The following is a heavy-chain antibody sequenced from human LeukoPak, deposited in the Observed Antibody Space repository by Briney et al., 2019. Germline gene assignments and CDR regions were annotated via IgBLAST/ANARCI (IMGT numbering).Heavy chain of an antibody. CDR3: ARDISSWSGGYYYMDV. V-gene: IGHV4-38-2*02. D-gene: IGHD6-13*01. J-gene: IGHJ6*03. Sequence: PSETLSLTCTVSGYSISSGYYWGWIRQPPGKGLEWIGSIYHSGSTYYNPSLKSRVTISVDTSKNQFSLKLSSVTAADTAVYYCARDISSWSGGYYYMDVWGKGTTVTVSS. CDR1: GYSISSGYY. CDR2: IYHSGST.